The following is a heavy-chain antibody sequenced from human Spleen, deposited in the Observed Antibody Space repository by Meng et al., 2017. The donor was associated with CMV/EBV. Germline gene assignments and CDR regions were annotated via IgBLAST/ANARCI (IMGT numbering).Heavy chain of an antibody. Sequence: ASVKVSCKASGYTFTTYGISWVRQAPGQGLEWMGRIIAYNGDTNYAQKFQGRVTMTTDTSTNTAYMELKSLRSDDTAVYYCARDSALFDYWGQGTLVTVSS. V-gene: IGHV1-18*01. CDR2: IIAYNGDT. CDR3: ARDSALFDY. CDR1: GYTFTTYG. J-gene: IGHJ4*02.